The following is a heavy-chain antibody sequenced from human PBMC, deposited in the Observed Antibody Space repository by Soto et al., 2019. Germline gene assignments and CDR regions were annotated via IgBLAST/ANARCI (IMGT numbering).Heavy chain of an antibody. CDR3: AKEISSGWTENWFDP. V-gene: IGHV3-23*01. Sequence: GGSLRLFCAASGFTFSNYAMSWVRQAPGKGLEWVSSISGSGGSTYYADAVKGRFTISRDNSKSTLYLQMNSLRAEDTAVYYCAKEISSGWTENWFDPWGQGTLVTVSS. J-gene: IGHJ5*02. CDR2: ISGSGGST. CDR1: GFTFSNYA. D-gene: IGHD6-19*01.